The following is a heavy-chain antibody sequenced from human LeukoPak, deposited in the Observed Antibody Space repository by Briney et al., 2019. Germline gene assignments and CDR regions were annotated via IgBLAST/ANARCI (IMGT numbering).Heavy chain of an antibody. V-gene: IGHV4-59*01. J-gene: IGHJ6*03. Sequence: SETLSLTCTVSGGSISSYYWSWIRQPPGKGLEWIGYIYYSGSTNYNPSLKSRVTISVDTSKNQFSLKLSSVTAADTAVYYCARVVVTGLYHYYYMDVWGKGTTVTVSS. CDR2: IYYSGST. CDR1: GGSISSYY. CDR3: ARVVVTGLYHYYYMDV. D-gene: IGHD4-23*01.